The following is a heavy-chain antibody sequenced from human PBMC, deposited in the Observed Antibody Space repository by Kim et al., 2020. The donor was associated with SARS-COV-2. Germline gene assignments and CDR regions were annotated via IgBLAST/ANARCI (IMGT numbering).Heavy chain of an antibody. J-gene: IGHJ4*02. V-gene: IGHV1-2*04. D-gene: IGHD3-10*01. CDR1: GYTFTGYY. Sequence: ASVKVSCKASGYTFTGYYMHWVRQAPGQGLEWMGWINPNSGGTNYAQKFQGWVTMTRDTSISTAYMELSRLRSDDTAVYYCARGFVLGTMVRGESLVDYWGQGTLVTVSS. CDR2: INPNSGGT. CDR3: ARGFVLGTMVRGESLVDY.